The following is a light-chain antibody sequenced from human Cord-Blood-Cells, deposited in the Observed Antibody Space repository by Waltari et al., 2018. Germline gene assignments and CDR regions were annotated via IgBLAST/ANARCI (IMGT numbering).Light chain of an antibody. Sequence: QSALTQPASVSGSPGQSITISCPGTSSAVGGYTYVSWYQQHPGKAPKLMIYEVSNRPSGVSNRFSGSKSGNTASLTISGLQAEDEADYYCSSYTSSSTLVFGGGTKLTVL. V-gene: IGLV2-14*01. CDR3: SSYTSSSTLV. CDR1: SSAVGGYTY. CDR2: EVS. J-gene: IGLJ2*01.